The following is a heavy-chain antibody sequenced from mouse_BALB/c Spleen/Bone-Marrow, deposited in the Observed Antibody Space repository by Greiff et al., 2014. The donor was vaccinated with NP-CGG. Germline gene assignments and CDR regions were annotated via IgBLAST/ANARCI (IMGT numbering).Heavy chain of an antibody. D-gene: IGHD1-1*01. CDR3: AIYYYGSGGFAY. CDR1: GFNIKDTY. Sequence: EVKLVESGAELVKPGASVKLSCTASGFNIKDTYMHWVKQRPEQGLEWIGRIDPANSNTKYDPKFKGKATITADTSSNTPYLQHSSLTSEDTAVYYCAIYYYGSGGFAYWGQGTLLTVSA. V-gene: IGHV14-3*02. CDR2: IDPANSNT. J-gene: IGHJ3*01.